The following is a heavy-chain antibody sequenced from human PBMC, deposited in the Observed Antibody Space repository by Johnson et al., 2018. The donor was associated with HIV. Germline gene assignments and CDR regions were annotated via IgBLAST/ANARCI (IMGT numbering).Heavy chain of an antibody. Sequence: VQLMESGGGVVQPGRSLRLSCAASGFTFDDYGMSWVRQAPGKGLEWVSGINWNGGSTGYVDFVKGRVPITRDNAKNLLFLQVNSMGAEDTAVDYCARDVVSDGTYPPDALDFWGRGTMVIVSS. CDR3: ARDVVSDGTYPPDALDF. CDR2: INWNGGST. CDR1: GFTFDDYG. V-gene: IGHV3-20*04. D-gene: IGHD1-26*01. J-gene: IGHJ3*01.